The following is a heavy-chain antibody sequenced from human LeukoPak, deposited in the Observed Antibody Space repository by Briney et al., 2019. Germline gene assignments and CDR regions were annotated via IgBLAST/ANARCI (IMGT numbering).Heavy chain of an antibody. D-gene: IGHD2-15*01. J-gene: IGHJ3*02. CDR3: ARDRTSLGYCSGGSCRYDAFDI. Sequence: SVKVSCKASGGTFSSYAISLVRQAPGQGLEWLGGIIPIFCTANYAQKFQGRVTITTDESTSTAYMELSRLRSEDTAVYYCARDRTSLGYCSGGSCRYDAFDICGQGTMVTVSS. V-gene: IGHV1-69*05. CDR2: IIPIFCTA. CDR1: GGTFSSYA.